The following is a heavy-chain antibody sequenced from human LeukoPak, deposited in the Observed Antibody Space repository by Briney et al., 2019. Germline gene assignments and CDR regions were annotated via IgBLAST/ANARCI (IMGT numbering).Heavy chain of an antibody. V-gene: IGHV3-30*18. J-gene: IGHJ4*02. Sequence: SLSPSCAASGFTFSSYGMHWVRQAPGKGLEWVAVISYDGSNKYYADSVKARFTISRDNSKNTQYLQMNSLRAEDTAVYYCAKDGPHSGISTDFDYWGQGALVTVSS. CDR1: GFTFSSYG. CDR2: ISYDGSNK. D-gene: IGHD1-26*01. CDR3: AKDGPHSGISTDFDY.